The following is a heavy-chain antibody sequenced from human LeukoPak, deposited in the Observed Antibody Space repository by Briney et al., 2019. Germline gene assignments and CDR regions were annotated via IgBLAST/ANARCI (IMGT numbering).Heavy chain of an antibody. CDR2: ISSNGSTI. J-gene: IGHJ4*02. D-gene: IGHD2-2*01. CDR3: AREPDGYRVPAAAIDY. Sequence: GGSLRLSCAASELTISRYSMNWVRQAPGKGLERISYISSNGSTIYYADSVKGRFTISRDNAKNSLYLQMNSLRAEDTAVYYCAREPDGYRVPAAAIDYWGQGTLVTVSS. CDR1: ELTISRYS. V-gene: IGHV3-48*01.